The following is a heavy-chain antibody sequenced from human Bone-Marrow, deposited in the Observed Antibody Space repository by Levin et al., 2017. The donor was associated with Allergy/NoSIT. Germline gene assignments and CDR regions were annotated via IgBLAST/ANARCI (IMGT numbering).Heavy chain of an antibody. CDR1: ASTFSNFL. CDR3: ATQLAAGY. Sequence: GESLKISCAASASTFSNFLMHWVRQAPGKGLEWVSRITIDGSDTKYADSVKGRFTISRDNAKNTLYLQMNSLRADDTAVYYCATQLAAGYWGQGTLVTVSS. D-gene: IGHD6-6*01. CDR2: ITIDGSDT. J-gene: IGHJ4*02. V-gene: IGHV3-74*01.